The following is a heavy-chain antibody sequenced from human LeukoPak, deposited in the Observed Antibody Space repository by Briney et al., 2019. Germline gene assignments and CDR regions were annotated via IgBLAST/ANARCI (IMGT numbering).Heavy chain of an antibody. CDR2: ISSSSSTI. CDR3: ASWAGTATGFSGPFDY. CDR1: GLTFSSHS. J-gene: IGHJ4*02. Sequence: PPGGSLRLSCAVSGLTFSSHSMNWVRQAPGKGLEWLSHISSSSSTIYYADSVKGRFTISRDNAKNSLYLQMNSLRAEDTAVYYCASWAGTATGFSGPFDYWGQGTLVTVSS. D-gene: IGHD6-13*01. V-gene: IGHV3-48*01.